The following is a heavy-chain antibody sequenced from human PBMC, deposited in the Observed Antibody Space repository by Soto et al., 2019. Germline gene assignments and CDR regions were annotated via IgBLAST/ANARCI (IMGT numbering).Heavy chain of an antibody. CDR3: AKDLPPYSSSSDPYYYYGMDV. Sequence: QVQLVESGGGVVQPGRSLRLSCAASGFTFSSYGMHWVRQAPGKGLEWVAVISYDGSNKYYADSVKGRFTISRDNSKNTLYLQMNSLRAEDTAVYYCAKDLPPYSSSSDPYYYYGMDVWGQGTTVTVSS. CDR2: ISYDGSNK. V-gene: IGHV3-30*18. J-gene: IGHJ6*02. CDR1: GFTFSSYG. D-gene: IGHD6-6*01.